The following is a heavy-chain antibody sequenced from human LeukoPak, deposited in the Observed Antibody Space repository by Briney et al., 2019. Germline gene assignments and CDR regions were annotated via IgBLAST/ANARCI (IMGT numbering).Heavy chain of an antibody. V-gene: IGHV3-48*04. D-gene: IGHD6-13*01. Sequence: GGSLRLSCAASGFTFSSYSMNWVRQAPGKGLEWVSYITSISSTIYYADSVRGRFTISRDNAKNSLYLQMNSLRAEDTAVYYCASGNPLASTGLDYWGQGTLVTVSS. CDR3: ASGNPLASTGLDY. CDR1: GFTFSSYS. J-gene: IGHJ4*02. CDR2: ITSISSTI.